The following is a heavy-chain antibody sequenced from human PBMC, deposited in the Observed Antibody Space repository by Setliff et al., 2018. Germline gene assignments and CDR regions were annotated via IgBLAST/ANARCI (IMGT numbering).Heavy chain of an antibody. V-gene: IGHV3-7*01. CDR1: GFTFSSYW. Sequence: PGGSLRLSCATSGFTFSSYWMSWVRQAPGKGLEWVGNIKQDGSGKYYVDSVKGRFTISRDNAKNSLYVQMNSLRAEDTAVYYCASVNNFYDFWSGYYGGYYFDYWGQGTLVTVSS. D-gene: IGHD3-3*01. CDR2: IKQDGSGK. CDR3: ASVNNFYDFWSGYYGGYYFDY. J-gene: IGHJ4*02.